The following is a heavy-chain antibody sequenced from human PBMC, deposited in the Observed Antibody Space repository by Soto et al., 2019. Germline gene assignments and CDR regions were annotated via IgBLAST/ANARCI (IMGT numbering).Heavy chain of an antibody. CDR3: AHSPAPRVYFQH. D-gene: IGHD3-10*01. J-gene: IGHJ1*01. CDR2: IYWDDGK. CDR1: GFSLNTGGVT. V-gene: IGHV2-5*02. Sequence: SGPTLVNPTQTLTLTCVFSGFSLNTGGVTVGWIRQPPGKALEWVALIYWDDGKRYSPSLKSRLTITKETSRNQIVLTMTNVDPEDTATYFCAHSPAPRVYFQHWGEGTLVTVSS.